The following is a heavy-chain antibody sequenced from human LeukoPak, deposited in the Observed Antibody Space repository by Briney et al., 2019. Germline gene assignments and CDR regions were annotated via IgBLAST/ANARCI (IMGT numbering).Heavy chain of an antibody. CDR3: AGDENNFLPLYYYYGRDV. Sequence: GGSLRLSCAASGFTFSSYSMNWVRQAPGKGLEWVSSISSSSSYIYYADSVKGRFTISRDNAKNSLYLQMNSLRAEDTAVYYCAGDENNFLPLYYYYGRDVWGKGTTVTVPS. V-gene: IGHV3-21*01. J-gene: IGHJ6*04. CDR1: GFTFSSYS. D-gene: IGHD3-3*01. CDR2: ISSSSSYI.